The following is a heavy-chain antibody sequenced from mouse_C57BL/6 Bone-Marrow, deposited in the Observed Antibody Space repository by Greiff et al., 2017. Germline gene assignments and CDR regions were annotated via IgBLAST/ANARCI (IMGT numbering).Heavy chain of an antibody. CDR1: GYTFTSYW. J-gene: IGHJ2*01. Sequence: QVQLQQPGAELVRPGSSVKLSCKASGYTFTSYWMHWVKQRPIQGLEWIGNIDPSDSETHYNQKFKDKATLTVDKSSSTAYMQLSSLTSEDSAVYYCARCPYYGSVFDYWGQGTTLTVSS. D-gene: IGHD1-1*01. CDR3: ARCPYYGSVFDY. V-gene: IGHV1-52*01. CDR2: IDPSDSET.